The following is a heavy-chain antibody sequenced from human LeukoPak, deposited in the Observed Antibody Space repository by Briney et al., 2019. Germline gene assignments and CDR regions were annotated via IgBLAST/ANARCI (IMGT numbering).Heavy chain of an antibody. CDR2: ISSSGSYI. V-gene: IGHV3-21*01. CDR3: ARDLGTYYYDSSGYGFDY. J-gene: IGHJ4*02. Sequence: GGSLRLSCAASGFTFSSYSMNWVRQAPGKGLEWVSSISSSGSYIYYADSVKGRFTISRDNAKNSLYLQMNSLRAEDTAVYYCARDLGTYYYDSSGYGFDYWGQGTLVTVSS. D-gene: IGHD3-22*01. CDR1: GFTFSSYS.